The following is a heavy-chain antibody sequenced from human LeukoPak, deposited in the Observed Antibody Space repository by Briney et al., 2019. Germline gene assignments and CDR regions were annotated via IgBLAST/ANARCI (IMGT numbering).Heavy chain of an antibody. CDR1: GFTFSSYW. V-gene: IGHV3-7*01. J-gene: IGHJ4*02. Sequence: PGGSLRLSCAASGFTFSSYWMSWVRQAPGKGLEWVANIKQDGSEKYYVDSVKGRFTISRDNAKNSLYLQMNSLRAEDTAVYYCARGSWRWLQGVYYFDYWGQGTLVTVSS. D-gene: IGHD5-24*01. CDR3: ARGSWRWLQGVYYFDY. CDR2: IKQDGSEK.